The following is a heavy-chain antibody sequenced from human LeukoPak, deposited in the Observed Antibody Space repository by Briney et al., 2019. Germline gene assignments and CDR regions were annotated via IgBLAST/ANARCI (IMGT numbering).Heavy chain of an antibody. J-gene: IGHJ4*02. CDR2: IWYDGSNK. CDR1: GFTFSSYG. D-gene: IGHD3-10*01. CDR3: AKGKYYYGSGSYPSAYYFDY. V-gene: IGHV3-33*06. Sequence: GGSLRLSCAASGFTFSSYGMHWARQAPGKGLEWVAVIWYDGSNKYYADSVKGRFTISRDNSKNTLYLQMNSLRAEDTAVYYCAKGKYYYGSGSYPSAYYFDYWGQGTLVTVSS.